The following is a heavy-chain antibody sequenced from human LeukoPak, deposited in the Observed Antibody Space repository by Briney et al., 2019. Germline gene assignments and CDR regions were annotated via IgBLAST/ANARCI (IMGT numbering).Heavy chain of an antibody. CDR3: AKLGGSRYLEFLSLGDWYFDL. CDR2: ISASGGST. V-gene: IGHV3-23*01. D-gene: IGHD3-3*01. J-gene: IGHJ2*01. Sequence: GGSLRLSCAASGFNFSSSGMSWVRQAPGRGLEWVSGISASGGSTYYADSVKGRFIISRDKSKDTLFLQMSSLRAEDTAVYYCAKLGGSRYLEFLSLGDWYFDLWDRGTLVTVSS. CDR1: GFNFSSSG.